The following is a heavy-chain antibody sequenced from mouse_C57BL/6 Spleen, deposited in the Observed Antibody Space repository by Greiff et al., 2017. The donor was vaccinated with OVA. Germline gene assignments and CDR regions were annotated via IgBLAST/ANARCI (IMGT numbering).Heavy chain of an antibody. CDR3: AIFDYDDEQLAMDY. CDR2: INPSTGGT. D-gene: IGHD2-4*01. CDR1: GYSFTGYY. Sequence: VQLQQSGPELVKPGASVKISCKASGYSFTGYYMNWVKQSPEKSLEWIGEINPSTGGTTYNQKFKAKATLTVDKSSSTAYMQRKSLTSEDSAVYDGAIFDYDDEQLAMDYWGQGTSVTVSS. V-gene: IGHV1-42*01. J-gene: IGHJ4*01.